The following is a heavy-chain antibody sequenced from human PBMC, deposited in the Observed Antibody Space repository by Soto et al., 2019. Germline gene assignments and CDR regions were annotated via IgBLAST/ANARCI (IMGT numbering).Heavy chain of an antibody. CDR3: ARDGFYYFVH. CDR1: GYTFTSYA. D-gene: IGHD3-10*01. CDR2: INAGNGNT. Sequence: ASVKVSCKASGYTFTSYAMHWVRQAPGQRLEWMGWINAGNGNTKYAQRLQGRVTMTTDTSTSTAYMELRSLRSDDTAVYYCARDGFYYFVHWGQGTLVTV. J-gene: IGHJ4*02. V-gene: IGHV1-3*01.